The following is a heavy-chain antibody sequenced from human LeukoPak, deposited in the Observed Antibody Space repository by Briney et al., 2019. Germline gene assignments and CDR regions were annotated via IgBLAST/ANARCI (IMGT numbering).Heavy chain of an antibody. CDR2: IIPIFGTA. V-gene: IGHV1-69*05. D-gene: IGHD3-22*01. CDR1: GGTFSSYA. J-gene: IGHJ5*02. Sequence: GASVKVSCKASGGTFSSYAISWVRQAPGQGLEWMGGIIPIFGTANYAQKFQGRVTITTDESTSTAYMELSSLRSEDTAVYYCARVDTMIANWFDPWGQGTLVTVSS. CDR3: ARVDTMIANWFDP.